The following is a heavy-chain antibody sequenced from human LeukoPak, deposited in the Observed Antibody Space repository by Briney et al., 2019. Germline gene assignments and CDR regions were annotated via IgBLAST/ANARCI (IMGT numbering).Heavy chain of an antibody. D-gene: IGHD3-10*01. CDR2: ISGSGGST. Sequence: GGSLRLSCAASGFTFSSYGMSWVRQAPGKGLEWVSAISGSGGSTYYADSVKGRFTISRDNSKNTLYLQMNSLRAEDTAVYYCARDYDYYYGSGSYYLVNPWGQGTLVTVSS. CDR1: GFTFSSYG. CDR3: ARDYDYYYGSGSYYLVNP. V-gene: IGHV3-23*01. J-gene: IGHJ5*02.